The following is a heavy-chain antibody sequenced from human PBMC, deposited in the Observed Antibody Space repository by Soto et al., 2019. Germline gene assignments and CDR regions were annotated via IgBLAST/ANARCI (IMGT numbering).Heavy chain of an antibody. Sequence: SETLSLTCTVSGGSISSYYWGWIRQPPGKGLEWIGYIYYSGSTNYNPSLKSRVTISVDTSKNQFSLKLSSVTAADTAVYYCARGMTHYGDYFGFDYWGQGTLVTVSS. CDR3: ARGMTHYGDYFGFDY. V-gene: IGHV4-59*01. D-gene: IGHD4-17*01. CDR2: IYYSGST. J-gene: IGHJ4*02. CDR1: GGSISSYY.